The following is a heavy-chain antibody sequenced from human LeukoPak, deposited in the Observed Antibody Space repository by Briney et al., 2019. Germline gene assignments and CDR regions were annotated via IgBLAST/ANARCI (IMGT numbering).Heavy chain of an antibody. Sequence: GGSLRLSCAASGFTFSTYWMHWVRQTPGEGLVWVSRINEHGSITDYADSVRDRFTISRDNAKNTLYLHLNSLRAEDTAMYYCARDVAGAGSHWGHGTLVTVSS. CDR3: ARDVAGAGSH. CDR2: INEHGSIT. D-gene: IGHD6-19*01. V-gene: IGHV3-74*01. CDR1: GFTFSTYW. J-gene: IGHJ4*01.